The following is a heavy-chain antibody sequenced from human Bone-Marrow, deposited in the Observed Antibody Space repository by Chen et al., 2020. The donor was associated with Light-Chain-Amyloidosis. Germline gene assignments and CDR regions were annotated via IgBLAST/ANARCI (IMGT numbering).Heavy chain of an antibody. CDR1: GGSFSCYY. CDR2: INHSGST. J-gene: IGHJ4*02. Sequence: QVQLQQWGAGLLKPSETLSLTCAVYGGSFSCYYWSWIRQPPGKGLEWIGEINHSGSTNYNPSLKSRVTISVDTSKNQFSLKLSSVTAADTAVYYCARSTPNSSGSYYDVFDYWGQGTLVTVSS. D-gene: IGHD3-10*01. CDR3: ARSTPNSSGSYYDVFDY. V-gene: IGHV4-34*01.